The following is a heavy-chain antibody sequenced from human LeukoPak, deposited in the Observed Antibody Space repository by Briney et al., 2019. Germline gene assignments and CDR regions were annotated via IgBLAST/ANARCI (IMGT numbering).Heavy chain of an antibody. CDR1: GFNFRNFA. J-gene: IGHJ4*02. Sequence: PGGSLRLSCAASGFNFRNFAMSWVRQAPGKGLEWVSSLSASGGNTYYADSVKGRFTISRDNSKNTLYLQMNSLRADDTAVFYCAKAADSSGFYYLFDHWGQGALVTVSS. V-gene: IGHV3-23*01. D-gene: IGHD3-22*01. CDR2: LSASGGNT. CDR3: AKAADSSGFYYLFDH.